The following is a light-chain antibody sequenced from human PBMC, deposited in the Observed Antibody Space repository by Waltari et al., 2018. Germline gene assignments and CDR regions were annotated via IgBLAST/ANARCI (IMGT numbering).Light chain of an antibody. CDR2: DAS. CDR3: QERSNWPGGS. V-gene: IGKV3-11*01. CDR1: QSVSTY. Sequence: EIVMTQSLATLSVSPGESATLPCSASQSVSTYLAWYQHKPGQAPRLLIYDASNRAAGIPARFVGSGSGTDFTLTISRLEPEDFAVYYCQERSNWPGGSFGGGTKVEIK. J-gene: IGKJ4*01.